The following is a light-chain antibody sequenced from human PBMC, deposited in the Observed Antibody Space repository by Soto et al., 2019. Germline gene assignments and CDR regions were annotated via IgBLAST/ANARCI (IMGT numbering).Light chain of an antibody. CDR3: QQYGSSPLT. V-gene: IGKV3-20*01. CDR1: QSVSSN. Sequence: ERLMTPSPATLSLSPGERATLSFRASQSVSSNLAWYQQKPGQAPRLLIYGASSRATGIPDRFSGSGSGTDFTLTISRLEPEDFAVYYCQQYGSSPLTFGQGTRLEIK. CDR2: GAS. J-gene: IGKJ5*01.